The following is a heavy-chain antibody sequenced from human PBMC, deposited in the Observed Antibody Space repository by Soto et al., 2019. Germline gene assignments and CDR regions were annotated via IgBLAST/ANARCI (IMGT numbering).Heavy chain of an antibody. CDR2: ISAYNGNT. CDR3: ARDVDTAMVQGFDY. CDR1: GYTFTSYG. V-gene: IGHV1-18*04. D-gene: IGHD5-18*01. Sequence: QVQLVQSGAEVKKPGASVKVSCKASGYTFTSYGISWVRQAPGQGLDWKGRISAYNGNTNYTQKLQGRVTLTTDTSTSTAYRELRSLRSDDTAVYYCARDVDTAMVQGFDYWGQGTLVTVSS. J-gene: IGHJ4*02.